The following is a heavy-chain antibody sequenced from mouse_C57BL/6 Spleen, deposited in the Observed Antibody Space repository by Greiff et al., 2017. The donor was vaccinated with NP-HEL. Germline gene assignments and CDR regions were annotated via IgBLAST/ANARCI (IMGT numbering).Heavy chain of an antibody. CDR1: GYTFTSYW. V-gene: IGHV1-55*01. CDR3: ARDLTVVATGDY. J-gene: IGHJ2*01. Sequence: QVQLQQPGAELVKPGASVKMSCKASGYTFTSYWITWVKQRPGQGLEWIGDIYPGSGSTNYNEKFKSKATLTVDTSSSTAYMKLSSLTSEDSAVYYCARDLTVVATGDYWGQGTTLTVSS. D-gene: IGHD1-1*01. CDR2: IYPGSGST.